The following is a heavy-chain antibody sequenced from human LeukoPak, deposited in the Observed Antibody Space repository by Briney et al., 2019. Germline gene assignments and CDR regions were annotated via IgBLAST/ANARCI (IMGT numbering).Heavy chain of an antibody. D-gene: IGHD1-26*01. J-gene: IGHJ5*02. CDR2: ISAYNGNT. CDR1: GYTFTSYG. Sequence: ASVKVPCKASGYTFTSYGISWVRQAPGQGLEWMGWISAYNGNTNYAQKLQGRVTITADKSTSTAYMELSSLRSEDTAVYYCARLVGATSWFDPWGQGTLVTVSS. CDR3: ARLVGATSWFDP. V-gene: IGHV1-18*01.